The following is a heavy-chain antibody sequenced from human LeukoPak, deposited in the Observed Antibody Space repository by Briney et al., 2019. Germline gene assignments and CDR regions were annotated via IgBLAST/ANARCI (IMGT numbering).Heavy chain of an antibody. CDR1: GFTFSSYA. D-gene: IGHD6-13*01. V-gene: IGHV3-21*01. CDR2: ISSSSSYI. J-gene: IGHJ5*02. Sequence: PGGSLRLSCAASGFTFSSYAMSWVRQAPGKGLEWVSSISSSSSYIYYADSVKGRFTISRDNAKNSLYLQMNSLRAEDTAVYYCARDRGAAPSNWFDPWGQGTLVTVSS. CDR3: ARDRGAAPSNWFDP.